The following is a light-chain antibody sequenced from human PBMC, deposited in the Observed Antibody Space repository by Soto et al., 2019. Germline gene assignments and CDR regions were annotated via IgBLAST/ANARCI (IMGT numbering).Light chain of an antibody. CDR2: DVS. CDR1: SSDVGGYNY. Sequence: QSALTQPASVSGSPGQSITISCTGTSSDVGGYNYVSWYQQHPGKAPELMIYDVSNRPSGVSNRFSGSKSGNTASLTISGLQAEDEADYYCSSYTSSSTLVFGTGTKVT. V-gene: IGLV2-14*01. CDR3: SSYTSSSTLV. J-gene: IGLJ1*01.